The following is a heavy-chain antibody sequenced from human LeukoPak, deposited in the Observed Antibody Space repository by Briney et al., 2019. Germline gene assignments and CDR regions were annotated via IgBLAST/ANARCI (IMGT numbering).Heavy chain of an antibody. CDR3: ANPFVEQWLPDY. CDR2: ISYDGSNK. V-gene: IGHV3-30-3*01. D-gene: IGHD6-19*01. CDR1: GFTFSSYA. J-gene: IGHJ4*02. Sequence: GGSLRLSCAASGFTFSSYAMHWVRQAPGKGLEWVAVISYDGSNKYYADSVKGRFTISRDNSKNTLYLQMNSLRAEDTAVYYCANPFVEQWLPDYWGQGTLVTVSS.